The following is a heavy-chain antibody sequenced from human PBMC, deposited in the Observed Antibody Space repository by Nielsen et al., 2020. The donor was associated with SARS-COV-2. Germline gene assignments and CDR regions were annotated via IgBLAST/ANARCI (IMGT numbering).Heavy chain of an antibody. D-gene: IGHD6-25*01. CDR3: ARSRRRLIYYYYYMDV. CDR2: INHSGST. V-gene: IGHV4-34*01. Sequence: SETLSLTCAVYGGSFSGYYWSWIRQPPGKGLEWIGEINHSGSTNYNPSLKSRVTISVDTSKNQFSLKLSSVTAADTAVYYCARSRRRLIYYYYYMDVWGKGTTVTVSS. J-gene: IGHJ6*03. CDR1: GGSFSGYY.